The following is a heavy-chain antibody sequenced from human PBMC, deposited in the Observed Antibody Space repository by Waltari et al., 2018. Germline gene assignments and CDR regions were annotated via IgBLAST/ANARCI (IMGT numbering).Heavy chain of an antibody. D-gene: IGHD3-10*01. CDR1: GFTSYPYS. CDR2: ISSGRDYI. V-gene: IGHV3-48*04. J-gene: IGHJ2*01. CDR3: AGIRGGFWFFDI. Sequence: ESGGDLVQPGGSLRLSCAVSGFTSYPYSLTWVRQAPGKGLEWISYISSGRDYIYYAESVEGRFTISRDNSKNSVFLEMKYLRVDDTAIYYCAGIRGGFWFFDIWGRGTLVSVAS.